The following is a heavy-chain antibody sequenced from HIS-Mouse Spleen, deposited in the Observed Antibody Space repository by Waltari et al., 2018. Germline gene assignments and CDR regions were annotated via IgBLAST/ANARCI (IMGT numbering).Heavy chain of an antibody. CDR1: GFSLSTSGMC. CDR3: ARIAEGYTSGWYAFDY. D-gene: IGHD6-19*01. Sequence: QVTLRESGPALVKPTQTLTLTCTFSGFSLSTSGMCVSWIRQPPGKALEWLARIDWDDDKYYSTSLTPRLTISRDTSKNQVVLTMTNMDPLDTATYYCARIAEGYTSGWYAFDYWGQGTLVTVSS. CDR2: IDWDDDK. J-gene: IGHJ4*02. V-gene: IGHV2-70*15.